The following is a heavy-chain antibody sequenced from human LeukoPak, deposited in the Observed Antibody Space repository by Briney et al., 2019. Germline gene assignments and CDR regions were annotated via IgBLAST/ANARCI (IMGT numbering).Heavy chain of an antibody. CDR2: ISGSAGSR. V-gene: IGHV3-23*01. D-gene: IGHD3-3*01. Sequence: GGSLRLSCAASGFTFSSYGMTWVRQAPGKGLELVSGISGSAGSRNYADSVKGRFTISRDNSKNTLYLQMNSLRAEDTAVYYCAKDLLGSGYPFDYWGQGTLVTVSS. J-gene: IGHJ4*02. CDR3: AKDLLGSGYPFDY. CDR1: GFTFSSYG.